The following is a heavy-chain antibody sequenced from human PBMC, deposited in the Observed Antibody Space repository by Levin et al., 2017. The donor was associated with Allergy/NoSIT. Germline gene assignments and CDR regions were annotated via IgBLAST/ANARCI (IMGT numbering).Heavy chain of an antibody. CDR1: GFSLTTSGVG. J-gene: IGHJ2*01. CDR2: IYWDDDK. D-gene: IGHD2-2*01. CDR3: AHRRQWVGYCTSASCYEGWYFDV. V-gene: IGHV2-5*02. Sequence: SGPTLVKPTQTLTLTCTFSGFSLTTSGVGVGWIRQPPGKALEWLALIYWDDDKRYSPSLNNRLTISKDTSKNQVVLTMTNMDPVDTATYYCAHRRQWVGYCTSASCYEGWYFDVWGRGSLVTVSS.